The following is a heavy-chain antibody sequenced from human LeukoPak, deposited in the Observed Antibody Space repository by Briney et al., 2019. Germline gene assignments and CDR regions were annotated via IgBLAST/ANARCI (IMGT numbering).Heavy chain of an antibody. J-gene: IGHJ4*02. D-gene: IGHD6-13*01. CDR1: GGSISSGSYY. V-gene: IGHV4-61*02. CDR2: IYTSGST. CDR3: ARGDLAAAGYFDY. Sequence: PSETLSLTCTVSGGSISSGSYYWSWIRQPAGKGLEWIGRIYTSGSTNYNPSLKSRVTISVDPSKNQFSLKLSSVTAADTAVYYCARGDLAAAGYFDYWGQGTLVTVSS.